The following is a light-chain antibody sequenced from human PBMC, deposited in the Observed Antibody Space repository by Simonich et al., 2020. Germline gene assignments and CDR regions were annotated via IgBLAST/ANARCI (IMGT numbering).Light chain of an antibody. V-gene: IGLV4-69*01. CDR1: SGHSSYA. J-gene: IGLJ3*02. CDR2: LNSDGSH. Sequence: QLVLTQSPSASASLGASVKLTCTLSSGHSSYAIAWHQQQPEKGPRYWMKLNSDGSHSKVDGIPDRFSGSSSGAERYLTISSLQSEDEADYYCQTWGTGINWVFGGGTKLTVL. CDR3: QTWGTGINWV.